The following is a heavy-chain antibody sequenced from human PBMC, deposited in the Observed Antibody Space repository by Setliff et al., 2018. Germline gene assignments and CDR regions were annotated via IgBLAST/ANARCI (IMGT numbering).Heavy chain of an antibody. V-gene: IGHV4-59*01. J-gene: IGHJ5*02. Sequence: SETLSLTCTVSGGSISSYYWSWIRQPPGKGLEWIGYIYYSGSTNYNPSLKSRVTISVDTSKNQFSLKLSSVTAADTAVYYCAVDHVTNIAESGYGYTRIDPWGQGTLVTVSS. CDR1: GGSISSYY. CDR2: IYYSGST. D-gene: IGHD6-19*01. CDR3: AVDHVTNIAESGYGYTRIDP.